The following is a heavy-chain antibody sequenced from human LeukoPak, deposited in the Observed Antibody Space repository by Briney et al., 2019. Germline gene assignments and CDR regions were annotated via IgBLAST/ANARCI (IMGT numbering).Heavy chain of an antibody. CDR3: AREYTWAVAVF. CDR2: INHSGST. Sequence: PSETLSLTCAVYGGSLSAYYWSWIRQPPGKGLEWIGEINHSGSTNYNPSLKSRVTISVDTSKNQFSLKLSSVTAADTAVYYCAREYTWAVAVFWGQGTLVTVSS. V-gene: IGHV4-34*01. D-gene: IGHD6-19*01. J-gene: IGHJ4*02. CDR1: GGSLSAYY.